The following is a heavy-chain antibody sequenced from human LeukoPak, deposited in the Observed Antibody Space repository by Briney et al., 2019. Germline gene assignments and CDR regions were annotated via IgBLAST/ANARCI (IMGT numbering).Heavy chain of an antibody. CDR3: ARDSGDFDFDY. V-gene: IGHV3-7*03. CDR1: GFAFSNYW. D-gene: IGHD3-10*01. CDR2: IKEDGSVK. J-gene: IGHJ4*02. Sequence: GGSLRLSCAASGFAFSNYWMSWVRQAPGKGLEWVANIKEDGSVKYYVDSVKGRFTISRDNAQNSLYLQMNSLRAEDTALYHCARDSGDFDFDYWGQGTLVTVSS.